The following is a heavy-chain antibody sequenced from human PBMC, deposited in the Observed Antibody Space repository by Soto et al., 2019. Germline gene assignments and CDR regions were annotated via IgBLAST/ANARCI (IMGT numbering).Heavy chain of an antibody. V-gene: IGHV3-30*18. CDR2: ISYDGSNK. J-gene: IGHJ4*02. CDR1: GFTFSSYG. Sequence: LSCAASGFTFSSYGMHWVRQAPGKGLEWVAVISYDGSNKYYADSVKGRFTISRDNSKNTLYLQMNSLRAEDTAVYYCAKAAVRLLEYSSSDPLSHFDYWGQGTLVTVSS. D-gene: IGHD6-6*01. CDR3: AKAAVRLLEYSSSDPLSHFDY.